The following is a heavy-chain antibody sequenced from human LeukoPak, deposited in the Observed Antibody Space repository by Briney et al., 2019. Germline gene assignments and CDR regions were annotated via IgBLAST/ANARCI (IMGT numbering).Heavy chain of an antibody. D-gene: IGHD2-2*01. CDR1: GYTFTGYY. V-gene: IGHV1-2*02. Sequence: ASVKVSCKASGYTFTGYYMHWVGQAPGQGLEWMGWINPNSGGTNYAQKFQGRVTMTRDTSISTAYMELSRLRSGDTAVYYCARDSRYCSSTSCYSNFDYWGQGTLVTVSS. CDR3: ARDSRYCSSTSCYSNFDY. J-gene: IGHJ4*02. CDR2: INPNSGGT.